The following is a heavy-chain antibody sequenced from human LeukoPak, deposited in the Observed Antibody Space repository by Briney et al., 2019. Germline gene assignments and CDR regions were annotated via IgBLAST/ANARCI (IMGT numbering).Heavy chain of an antibody. CDR2: ITPIFGTA. D-gene: IGHD4-17*01. Sequence: ASVKVSCKASGGTFSSYAISWVRQAPGQGLEWMGGITPIFGTANYAQKFQGRVTITADKSTSTAYMELSSLRSEDTAVYYCARERTTPERGYYYYGRLGQRDHGHRLL. CDR1: GGTFSSYA. J-gene: IGHJ6*03. V-gene: IGHV1-69*06. CDR3: ARERTTPERGYYYYGR.